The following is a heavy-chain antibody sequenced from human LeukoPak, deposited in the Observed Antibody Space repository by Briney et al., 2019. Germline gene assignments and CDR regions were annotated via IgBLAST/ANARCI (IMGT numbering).Heavy chain of an antibody. J-gene: IGHJ4*02. CDR1: GYIFTNYW. V-gene: IGHV5-51*01. CDR3: ARRQYSGYDFDY. CDR2: IYPRDSNI. Sequence: GESLKISCQVSGYIFTNYWIGWVRQMPGKGLEWMGIIYPRDSNIRYSPSFQGQVTVSADKSISTAYLQWSSLEASDTAMYYCARRQYSGYDFDYWGQGTLVTVSS. D-gene: IGHD5-12*01.